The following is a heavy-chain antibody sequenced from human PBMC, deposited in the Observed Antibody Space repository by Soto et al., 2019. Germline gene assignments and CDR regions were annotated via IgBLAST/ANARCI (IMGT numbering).Heavy chain of an antibody. J-gene: IGHJ6*02. D-gene: IGHD5-18*01. CDR1: VFTFSIAW. V-gene: IGHV3-15*01. Sequence: EVQLVESGGGLVKPGGSLRLSCAASVFTFSIAWMTWVRQVPGKGLEWVGRIKSKTDGGTTDYAAPVKGRFTISRDDSKNTVYLQMNSLKTEDTAVYYCADTYLNNHHYYNMDVWGQGTTVTVSS. CDR2: IKSKTDGGTT. CDR3: ADTYLNNHHYYNMDV.